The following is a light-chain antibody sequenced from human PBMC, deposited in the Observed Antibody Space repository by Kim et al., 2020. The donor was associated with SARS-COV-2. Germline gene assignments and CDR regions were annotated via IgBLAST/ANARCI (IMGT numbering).Light chain of an antibody. Sequence: KPVTISCTRSSGSIADNHVQWYQQRPGSAPANVMFEDDQRPSGVPDRFSGSIDRSSNSASLTISGLRTEDEADYYCQSYDTDNQGVFGGGTKLTVL. J-gene: IGLJ3*02. V-gene: IGLV6-57*03. CDR1: SGSIADNH. CDR3: QSYDTDNQGV. CDR2: EDD.